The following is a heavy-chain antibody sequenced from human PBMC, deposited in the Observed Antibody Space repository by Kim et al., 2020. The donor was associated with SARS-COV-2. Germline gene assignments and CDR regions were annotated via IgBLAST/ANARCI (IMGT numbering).Heavy chain of an antibody. J-gene: IGHJ4*02. V-gene: IGHV4-39*01. CDR1: GGSISSSSYY. Sequence: SETLSLTCTVSGGSISSSSYYWGWIRQPPGKGLEWIGSIYYSGSTYYNPSLKSRVTISVDTSKNQFSLKLSSVTAADTAVYYCASTESRYFDWLPNFDYWGQGTLVTVSS. CDR2: IYYSGST. D-gene: IGHD3-9*01. CDR3: ASTESRYFDWLPNFDY.